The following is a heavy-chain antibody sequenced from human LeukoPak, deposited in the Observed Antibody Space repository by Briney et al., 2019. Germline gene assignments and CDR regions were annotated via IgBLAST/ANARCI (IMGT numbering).Heavy chain of an antibody. Sequence: GGSLRLSCAASGFTFDDYAMHWVRQAPGKGLGWVSGISWNSGSIGYADSVKGRFTISRDTSKNTLYLQMNSLRAEDTAVYYCASWPGGWYGEDSWGQGTLVTVSS. D-gene: IGHD6-19*01. CDR3: ASWPGGWYGEDS. CDR2: ISWNSGSI. V-gene: IGHV3-9*01. J-gene: IGHJ4*02. CDR1: GFTFDDYA.